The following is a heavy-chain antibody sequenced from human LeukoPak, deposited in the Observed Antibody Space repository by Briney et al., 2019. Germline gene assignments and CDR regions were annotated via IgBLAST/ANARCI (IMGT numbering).Heavy chain of an antibody. J-gene: IGHJ6*03. D-gene: IGHD3-10*01. CDR1: GGSISSHY. Sequence: SQTLSLTCTVSGGSISSHYWSWIRQPPGKGLGRIGYIYYSRSTNYNPSLKSRVTISVDTSKNQFSLKLSSVTAADTAVYYCARETELLWFGKKYYYYYMDVWGKGTTVTVSS. CDR2: IYYSRST. CDR3: ARETELLWFGKKYYYYYMDV. V-gene: IGHV4-59*11.